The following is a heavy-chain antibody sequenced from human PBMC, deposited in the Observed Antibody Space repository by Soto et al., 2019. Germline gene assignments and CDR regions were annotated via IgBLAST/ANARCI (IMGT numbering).Heavy chain of an antibody. V-gene: IGHV3-23*04. CDR3: ARVRFPSAPRRPLDYYFMDV. CDR2: ISGGGIGR. Sequence: VQLVDSGGGLVQPGGSLRLSCAASGFTFGSYAMTWVRQAPGKGLEWVSGISGGGIGRYYSDSVEARFTISRDNPKNLLYLQMNTLRAEDTAVYFCARVRFPSAPRRPLDYYFMDVWGNGTTITVSS. D-gene: IGHD6-6*01. J-gene: IGHJ6*03. CDR1: GFTFGSYA.